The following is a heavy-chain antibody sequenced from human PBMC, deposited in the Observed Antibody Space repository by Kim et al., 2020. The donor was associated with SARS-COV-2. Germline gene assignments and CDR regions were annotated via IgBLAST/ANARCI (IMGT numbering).Heavy chain of an antibody. CDR3: ARDLQDQGIQLWFFDY. V-gene: IGHV3-7*01. CDR2: IKQDGSEK. Sequence: GGSLRLSCAASGFTFSSYWMSWVRQAPGKGLEWVANIKQDGSEKYYVDSVKGRFTISRDNAKNSLYLQMNSLRAEDTAVYYCARDLQDQGIQLWFFDYWGQGTLVTVSS. J-gene: IGHJ4*02. CDR1: GFTFSSYW. D-gene: IGHD5-18*01.